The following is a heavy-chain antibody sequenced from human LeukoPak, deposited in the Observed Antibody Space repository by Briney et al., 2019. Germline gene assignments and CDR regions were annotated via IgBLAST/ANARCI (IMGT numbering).Heavy chain of an antibody. CDR3: ARVGSRVYYYDSSGYYLDY. CDR1: GYTFTGYH. J-gene: IGHJ4*02. V-gene: IGHV1-2*02. D-gene: IGHD3-22*01. CDR2: INPNSGGT. Sequence: ASVKVSCKASGYTFTGYHMHWVRQAPGQGIEWMGWINPNSGGTNYAQKFQGRVTMTRDTSISTAYMEVSRLRSDDTAVYYCARVGSRVYYYDSSGYYLDYWGQGTLVTVSS.